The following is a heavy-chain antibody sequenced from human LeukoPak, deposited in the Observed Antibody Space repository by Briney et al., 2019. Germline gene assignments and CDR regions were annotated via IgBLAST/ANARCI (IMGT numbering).Heavy chain of an antibody. D-gene: IGHD1-1*01. CDR2: INHSGST. V-gene: IGHV4-34*01. Sequence: SETLSLTCAVYGGSFSGYYWSWIRQPPGKGLEWIGEINHSGSTNYNPSLKSRVTISVDTSKNQFSLKLSSVTAADTAVYYCARAPYNTYYYYGMDAWGKGTTVSVSS. CDR1: GGSFSGYY. J-gene: IGHJ6*04. CDR3: ARAPYNTYYYYGMDA.